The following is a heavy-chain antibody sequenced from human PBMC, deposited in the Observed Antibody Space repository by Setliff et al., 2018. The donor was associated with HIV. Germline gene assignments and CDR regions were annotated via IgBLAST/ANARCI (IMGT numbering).Heavy chain of an antibody. CDR1: GFTFSSYA. D-gene: IGHD2-2*01. Sequence: GGSLRLSCAASGFTFSSYAMSWVRQAPGKGLEWVSAISGSGGSTYYADSVKGRFTISRDNSKNTLYLQMNSLRAEDTAVYYCATDLIVVVPAAMSDYWGQGTLVTVSS. J-gene: IGHJ4*02. CDR2: ISGSGGST. CDR3: ATDLIVVVPAAMSDY. V-gene: IGHV3-23*01.